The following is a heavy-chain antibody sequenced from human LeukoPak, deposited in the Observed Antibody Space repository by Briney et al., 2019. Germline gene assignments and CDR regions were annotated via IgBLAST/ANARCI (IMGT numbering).Heavy chain of an antibody. J-gene: IGHJ4*02. CDR1: GFSVSSNY. CDR3: AGRYDSSGYPLH. CDR2: IYSGGTT. Sequence: PGGSLRLSCAASGFSVSSNYVSWVRQAPGKGLEWVSVIYSGGTTHYADSIKGRFTISRDNSKNTLYLQMNSLRAEDTAVYYCAGRYDSSGYPLHWGQGTPVTVSS. D-gene: IGHD3-22*01. V-gene: IGHV3-53*01.